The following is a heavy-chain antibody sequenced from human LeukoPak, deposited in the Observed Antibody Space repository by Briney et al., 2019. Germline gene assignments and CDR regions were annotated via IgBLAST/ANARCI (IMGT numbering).Heavy chain of an antibody. D-gene: IGHD3-3*01. J-gene: IGHJ5*02. Sequence: SETLSLTYTVSGGSISIYYCSWIPQPPGKGLEWIGYIHYSGSTNYNPSLKSRVTVSLDTSKNQFSLNLYSMTAADTAVYYCARFPRVDSSHHWGQGALVTVSS. V-gene: IGHV4-59*08. CDR1: GGSISIYY. CDR2: IHYSGST. CDR3: ARFPRVDSSHH.